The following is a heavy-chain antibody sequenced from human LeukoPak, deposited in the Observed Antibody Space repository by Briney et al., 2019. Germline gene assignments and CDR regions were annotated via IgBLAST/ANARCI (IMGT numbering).Heavy chain of an antibody. V-gene: IGHV1-69*13. CDR3: ARVTIFGVVIGCFDY. J-gene: IGHJ4*02. CDR2: IIPTFGTA. CDR1: GGTFSSYA. Sequence: SVKVSCKASGGTFSSYAISWVRQAPGQGLEWMGGIIPTFGTANYAQKFQGRVTITADESTSTAYMELSSLRSEDTAVYYCARVTIFGVVIGCFDYWGQGTLVTVSS. D-gene: IGHD3-3*01.